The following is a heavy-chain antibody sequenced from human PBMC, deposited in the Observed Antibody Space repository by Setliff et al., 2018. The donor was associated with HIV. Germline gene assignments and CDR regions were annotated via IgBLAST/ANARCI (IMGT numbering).Heavy chain of an antibody. J-gene: IGHJ4*02. CDR3: ARHSPSDY. Sequence: SEPLSLTCTVSGDSISTDYWTWIRQPPGKGLEWIGYIYNSASTSYNPSLKSRVTISVDTSKNQFSLKLSSVTAADTAVYYCARHSPSDYWGQGTLVT. CDR2: IYNSAST. V-gene: IGHV4-59*08. CDR1: GDSISTDY.